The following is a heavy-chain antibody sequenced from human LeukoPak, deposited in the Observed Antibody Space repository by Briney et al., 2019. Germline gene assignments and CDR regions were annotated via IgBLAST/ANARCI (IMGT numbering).Heavy chain of an antibody. CDR2: ISSSGSTI. CDR1: GFTFSSYE. V-gene: IGHV3-48*03. D-gene: IGHD2-21*02. Sequence: PGGSLRLSCAASGFTFSSYEMNWVRQAPGKGLEWVSYISSSGSTIYYADSVKGRFTISRDNSKNTLYLQMNSLRAEDTAVYYCAKDGGGDYNTDYWGQGTLVTVSS. CDR3: AKDGGGDYNTDY. J-gene: IGHJ4*02.